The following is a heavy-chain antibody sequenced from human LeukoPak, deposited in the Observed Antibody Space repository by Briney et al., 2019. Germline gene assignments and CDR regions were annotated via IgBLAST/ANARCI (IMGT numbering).Heavy chain of an antibody. Sequence: SETLSLTCAVSGYSISSGRYWGWIRQPPGKGLEWIGSIYYSGSAEYNLSLKSRVTISVDTSRNQFSLKLSSVTAADTAVYYCARHQSYGSGTYYAPFDNWGQGILVTVSS. V-gene: IGHV4-38-2*01. CDR2: IYYSGSA. D-gene: IGHD3-10*01. J-gene: IGHJ4*02. CDR1: GYSISSGRY. CDR3: ARHQSYGSGTYYAPFDN.